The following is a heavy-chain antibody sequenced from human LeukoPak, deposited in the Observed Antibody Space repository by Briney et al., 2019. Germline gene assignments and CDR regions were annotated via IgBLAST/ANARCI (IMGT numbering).Heavy chain of an antibody. D-gene: IGHD3-22*01. CDR2: IDPSDSYT. CDR3: ARRPAYYYDSSGYFYFDY. V-gene: IGHV5-10-1*01. Sequence: GESLKISCKGSGYRFTSYWISLVRQMPGKGLEWMGRIDPSDSYTNYSPSFQGHVTISADKSISTAYLQWSSLKASDTAMYYCARRPAYYYDSSGYFYFDYWGQGTLVTVSS. J-gene: IGHJ4*02. CDR1: GYRFTSYW.